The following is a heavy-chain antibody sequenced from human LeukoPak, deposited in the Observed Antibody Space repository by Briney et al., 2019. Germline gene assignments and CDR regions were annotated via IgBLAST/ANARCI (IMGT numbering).Heavy chain of an antibody. J-gene: IGHJ4*02. CDR3: ANQWPIAAAGLFDY. D-gene: IGHD6-13*01. V-gene: IGHV3-30-3*01. CDR2: ISYDGSNK. Sequence: AGGSLRLSCAASGFTFSSYAMHWVRQAPGKGLEWVAVISYDGSNKYYADSVKGRFTISRDNSKNTLYLQMNSLRAEDAAVYYCANQWPIAAAGLFDYWAREPWSPSPQ. CDR1: GFTFSSYA.